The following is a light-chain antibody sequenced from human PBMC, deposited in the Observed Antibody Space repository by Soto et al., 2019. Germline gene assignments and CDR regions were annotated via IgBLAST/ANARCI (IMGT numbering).Light chain of an antibody. CDR2: ETS. J-gene: IGKJ4*01. Sequence: EIVMTQSPATLSVSPGERATLSCRASQSVSSNLAWYQQKPGQAPRLLIYETSTRATGVPARFSGSGSGTEFPLTISSLQSEDFAFYYCQQYNNWPLTFGGGTKVEIK. V-gene: IGKV3-15*01. CDR1: QSVSSN. CDR3: QQYNNWPLT.